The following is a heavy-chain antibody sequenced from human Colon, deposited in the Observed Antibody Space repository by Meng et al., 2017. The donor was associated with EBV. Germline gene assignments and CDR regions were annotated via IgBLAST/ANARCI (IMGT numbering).Heavy chain of an antibody. J-gene: IGHJ4*02. CDR1: GGSFRGHD. Sequence: RQEGGAGLFEPSGDLSPPCVCCGGSFRGHDWTWIRQPPGKGLEWIGEINHSGSTNYNPSLKSRVTISTDTSKNQFSLKVKSVTAADTAVYFCARLYPPDQWLLTSDTSEYWGQGTLVTVSS. CDR2: INHSGST. V-gene: IGHV4-34*02. CDR3: ARLYPPDQWLLTSDTSEY. D-gene: IGHD6-19*01.